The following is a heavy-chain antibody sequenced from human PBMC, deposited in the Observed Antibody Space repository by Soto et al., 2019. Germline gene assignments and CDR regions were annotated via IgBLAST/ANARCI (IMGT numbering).Heavy chain of an antibody. CDR3: ARSPIRQWLVADGAFDI. Sequence: ASVKVSCKASGYTFTSYGISWVRQAPGQGLEWMGWISAYNGNTNYAQKLQGRVTMTTDTSTSTAYMELRSLRSDDTAVYYCARSPIRQWLVADGAFDIWGQGTMVTVSS. CDR1: GYTFTSYG. V-gene: IGHV1-18*01. D-gene: IGHD6-19*01. J-gene: IGHJ3*02. CDR2: ISAYNGNT.